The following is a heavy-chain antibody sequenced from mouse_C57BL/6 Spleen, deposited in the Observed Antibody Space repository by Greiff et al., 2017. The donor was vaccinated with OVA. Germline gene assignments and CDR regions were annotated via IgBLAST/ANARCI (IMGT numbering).Heavy chain of an antibody. D-gene: IGHD1-1*01. CDR1: GYAFSSSW. CDR3: ASNDYGSRRAMDY. J-gene: IGHJ4*01. V-gene: IGHV1-82*01. CDR2: IYPGDGDT. Sequence: VQLQQSGPELVKPGASVKISCKASGYAFSSSWMNWVKQRPGKGLEWIGRIYPGDGDTNYNGKFKGKATLTADKSSSTAYMQLSSLTSEDSAVYFCASNDYGSRRAMDYWGQGTSVTVSS.